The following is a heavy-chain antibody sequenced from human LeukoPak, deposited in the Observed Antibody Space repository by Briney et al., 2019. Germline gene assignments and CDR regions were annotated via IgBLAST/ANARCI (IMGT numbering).Heavy chain of an antibody. J-gene: IGHJ4*02. Sequence: GGSLRLSCAGSGFTFSSYAMSWVRQAPGKGLEWVSAIVGSASGTYYADSVKGRFTVPRDNSKNTLYLQMDSLRAEDTAVYYCATHCGSSSCYRFDYWGQGTLVTVSS. CDR1: GFTFSSYA. CDR3: ATHCGSSSCYRFDY. CDR2: IVGSASGT. D-gene: IGHD2-2*02. V-gene: IGHV3-23*01.